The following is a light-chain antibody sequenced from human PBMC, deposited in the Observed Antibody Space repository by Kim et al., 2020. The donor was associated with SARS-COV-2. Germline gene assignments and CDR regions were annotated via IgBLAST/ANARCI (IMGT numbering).Light chain of an antibody. CDR1: SSDVGGYNY. Sequence: QSALTQPASVSGSPGQSITVSFSGTSSDVGGYNYVCWYQQHPGEAPKLIIYDVTKRRSGVSDRFSGSKSGNTASLTISGLQADDEADYYCSSYSTDNTWVFGGGTQLTVL. CDR3: SSYSTDNTWV. CDR2: DVT. V-gene: IGLV2-14*03. J-gene: IGLJ3*02.